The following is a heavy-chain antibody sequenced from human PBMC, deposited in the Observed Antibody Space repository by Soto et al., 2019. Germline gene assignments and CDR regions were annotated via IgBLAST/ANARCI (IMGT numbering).Heavy chain of an antibody. J-gene: IGHJ6*02. V-gene: IGHV1-2*02. Sequence: ASVKVSCKASGYTFTGYYMHWVRQAPGQGLEWMGWINPNSGGTNYAQKFQGRVTMTRDTSISTAYMELSRLRSDDTAVYYCARDLSSSSPYYGMDVWGQGTTVTVSS. CDR2: INPNSGGT. D-gene: IGHD6-6*01. CDR3: ARDLSSSSPYYGMDV. CDR1: GYTFTGYY.